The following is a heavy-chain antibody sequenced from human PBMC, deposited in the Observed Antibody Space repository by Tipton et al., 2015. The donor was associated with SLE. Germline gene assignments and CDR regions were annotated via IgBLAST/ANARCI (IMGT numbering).Heavy chain of an antibody. CDR1: GFTFRTYA. CDR2: ISGGGGST. D-gene: IGHD2-21*01. J-gene: IGHJ4*02. V-gene: IGHV3-23*01. CDR3: AKDRYCGGGTCFASYFDL. Sequence: SLRLSCAASGFTFRTYATAWVRQSPGKGLEWVSLISGGGGSTHYADSVRGRFTISRDNSKKTLSLQLNTLRADDTAIYYCAKDRYCGGGTCFASYFDLWGQGTPVTVSS.